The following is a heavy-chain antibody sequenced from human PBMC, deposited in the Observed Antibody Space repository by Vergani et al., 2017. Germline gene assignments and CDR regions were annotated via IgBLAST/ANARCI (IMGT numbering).Heavy chain of an antibody. V-gene: IGHV3-48*03. CDR1: GFSFGDCA. CDR3: AREPTNPESGGYFDE. D-gene: IGHD3-22*01. Sequence: EVQLVESGGGLVPPGRSLRLSCAASGFSFGDCAMTWVRQATGKGLEWVAYISNTGGTIYYADSVKGRFTISRDNANNSLFLQLNSLRADDTAVYYCAREPTNPESGGYFDEWGQGTKVTVSS. CDR2: ISNTGGTI. J-gene: IGHJ3*01.